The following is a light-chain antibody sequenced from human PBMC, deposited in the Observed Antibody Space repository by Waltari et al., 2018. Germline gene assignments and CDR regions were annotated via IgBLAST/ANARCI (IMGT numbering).Light chain of an antibody. Sequence: ETVLTLPPATMSVSTGDRASLYCGASRSVDTYVAWYQQKVGQSPRLIIYNASTRASGGPARFSGSGSGTAFTLIINDLQTDDSALYFCQQYGTWPPDTFGQGTKVEIK. CDR2: NAS. CDR3: QQYGTWPPDT. CDR1: RSVDTY. V-gene: IGKV3-15*01. J-gene: IGKJ2*01.